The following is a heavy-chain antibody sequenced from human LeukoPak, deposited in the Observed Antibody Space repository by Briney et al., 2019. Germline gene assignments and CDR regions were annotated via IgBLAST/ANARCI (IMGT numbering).Heavy chain of an antibody. D-gene: IGHD3-22*01. Sequence: PSETLSLTCTVSGGSIFSYYWNWIRQPPGKGLEWIGYIYSNGITSYNPSLRSRGTISIATSKNQFSLRLRSVTAADTAIYYCASRAYYGSSGYSPASGYFDLWGRGTLVSVSS. CDR2: IYSNGIT. V-gene: IGHV4-4*08. CDR1: GGSIFSYY. CDR3: ASRAYYGSSGYSPASGYFDL. J-gene: IGHJ2*01.